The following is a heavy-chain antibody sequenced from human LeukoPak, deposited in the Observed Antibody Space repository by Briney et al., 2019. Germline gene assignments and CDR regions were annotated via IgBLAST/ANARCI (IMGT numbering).Heavy chain of an antibody. V-gene: IGHV4-34*01. CDR2: INHSGST. J-gene: IGHJ4*02. CDR3: AREGVGFRPLDY. Sequence: SETLSLTCAVYGGSFSGYYWSWIRQPPGKGLEWIGEINHSGSTNYNPSLKSRVTMSVDTSKNQFSLRLSSVTAADTAVYYCAREGVGFRPLDYWGQGTLVTVSS. D-gene: IGHD3-10*01. CDR1: GGSFSGYY.